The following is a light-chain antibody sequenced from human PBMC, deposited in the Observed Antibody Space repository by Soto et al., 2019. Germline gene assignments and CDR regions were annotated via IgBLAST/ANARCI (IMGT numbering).Light chain of an antibody. Sequence: DVVMTQSPLSLPVTLGQPASISCRSSQSLVYSDGNTYLNWFQQRAGQSPRRLIYKVSNRDSGVPGRFSGSGSGTDFTLKISRVEAEDVGVSYCMQGTHCLTFGGGTKVEIK. CDR2: KVS. J-gene: IGKJ4*01. CDR3: MQGTHCLT. V-gene: IGKV2-30*01. CDR1: QSLVYSDGNTY.